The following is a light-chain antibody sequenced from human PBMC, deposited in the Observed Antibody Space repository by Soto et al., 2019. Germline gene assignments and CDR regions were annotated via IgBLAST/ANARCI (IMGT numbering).Light chain of an antibody. Sequence: QSALTQPPSASGTPGQRVTISCSGSSSNIGSKYVYWYQQLPGTAPKLLMYRNNQRPSGVPDRFSGSKSGTSASLAISGLRAEDEACYYCAAWDAGVSGPAFGGGTQLTVL. CDR2: RNN. V-gene: IGLV1-47*01. CDR3: AAWDAGVSGPA. J-gene: IGLJ2*01. CDR1: SSNIGSKY.